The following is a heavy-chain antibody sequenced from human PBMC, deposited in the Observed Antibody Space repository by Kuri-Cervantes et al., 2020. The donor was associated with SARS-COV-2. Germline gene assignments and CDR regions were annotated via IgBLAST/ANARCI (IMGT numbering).Heavy chain of an antibody. CDR1: GGTFSSYA. Sequence: SVKVSCKASGGTFSSYAISWVRQAPGQGLEWMGGIISIFGTANYAQKFQGRVTITADESTSTAYMELSSLRSEDTAVYYCASRVTTSLAFDIWGRGTMVTVSS. V-gene: IGHV1-69*13. D-gene: IGHD4-11*01. J-gene: IGHJ3*02. CDR2: IISIFGTA. CDR3: ASRVTTSLAFDI.